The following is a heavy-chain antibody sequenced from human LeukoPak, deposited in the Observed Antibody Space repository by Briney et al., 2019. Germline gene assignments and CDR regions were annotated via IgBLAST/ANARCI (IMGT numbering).Heavy chain of an antibody. V-gene: IGHV3-7*04. CDR3: ARASGVAGTSEFDP. CDR2: IKVDGSKK. J-gene: IGHJ5*02. CDR1: GFTPSTYW. D-gene: IGHD6-19*01. Sequence: GGSLRLSCTASGFTPSTYWMNRVPQAPGKGLEWVANIKVDGSKKYYVDSVKGRFTISRDNAKNSLYLQMNSLRPEDTAVYSCARASGVAGTSEFDPWGQGTLVTVSS.